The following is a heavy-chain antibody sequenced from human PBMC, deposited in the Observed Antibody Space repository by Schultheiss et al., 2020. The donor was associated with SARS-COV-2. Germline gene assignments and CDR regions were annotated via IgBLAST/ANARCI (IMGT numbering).Heavy chain of an antibody. V-gene: IGHV2-5*02. D-gene: IGHD3-22*01. CDR1: GFSLSTSGVG. Sequence: SGPTLVKPTQTLTLTCTFSGFSLSTSGVGVGWIRQPPGKALEWLALIYWDDDKRYSTSLKTRLTISKDTSKNQVVLTMTNMDPVDTATYYCARTYYYDSSGVTLPFDYWGQGTLVTVSS. J-gene: IGHJ4*02. CDR3: ARTYYYDSSGVTLPFDY. CDR2: IYWDDDK.